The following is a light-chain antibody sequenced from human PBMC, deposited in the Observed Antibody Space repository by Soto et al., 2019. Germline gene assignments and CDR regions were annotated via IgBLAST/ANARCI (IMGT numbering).Light chain of an antibody. CDR3: HQYNNWPPLT. V-gene: IGKV3-15*01. CDR1: QSVSSN. J-gene: IGKJ4*01. Sequence: DIVMTQSPATLSVSPGERATLSCRASQSVSSNLAGYQQRPGQAPRLLIYGASTRATGIPARISGSGSGTEFTISISSLQSEDFAVYYCHQYNNWPPLTFGGGTKVEIK. CDR2: GAS.